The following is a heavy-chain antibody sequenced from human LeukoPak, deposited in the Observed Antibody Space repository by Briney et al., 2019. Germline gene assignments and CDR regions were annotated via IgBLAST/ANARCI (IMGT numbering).Heavy chain of an antibody. V-gene: IGHV4-39*01. J-gene: IGHJ4*02. CDR1: GGSISSCSYY. CDR2: IYYSGST. Sequence: SETLSLTCTVSGGSISSCSYYWGWIRQPPGKGLEWIGSIYYSGSTYYNPSLKSRVTISVDTSKNQFSLKLSSVTAADTAVYYCARLGCSGGSCYYFDYWGQGTLVTVSS. D-gene: IGHD2-15*01. CDR3: ARLGCSGGSCYYFDY.